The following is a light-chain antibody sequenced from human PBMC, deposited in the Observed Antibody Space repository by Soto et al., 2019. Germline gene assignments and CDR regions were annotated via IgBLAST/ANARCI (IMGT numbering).Light chain of an antibody. CDR3: QQYRSNSA. V-gene: IGKV1-5*03. Sequence: DLQLTQSPTTLYASVGDRVTIAYRASQTIRTGLSGYQQKPGKAPKLLIQRASSLGAGVPSRFSGSGSGAEFTLVLTSLQPDDFATSYYQQYRSNSACGPGTKVEIK. CDR1: QTIRTG. CDR2: RAS. J-gene: IGKJ1*01.